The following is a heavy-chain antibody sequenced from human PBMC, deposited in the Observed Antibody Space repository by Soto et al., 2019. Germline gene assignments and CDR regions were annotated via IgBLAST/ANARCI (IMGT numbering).Heavy chain of an antibody. Sequence: SETLSLTCTVSGGSISSYYWSWIRQPPGKGLEWIGYIYYSGSTNYNPSLKSRVTISVDTSKNQFSLKLSSVTAADTAVYYCARVHRYDILTGYPTRGYYFDYWGQGTLVTVSS. D-gene: IGHD3-9*01. CDR3: ARVHRYDILTGYPTRGYYFDY. V-gene: IGHV4-59*01. CDR2: IYYSGST. CDR1: GGSISSYY. J-gene: IGHJ4*02.